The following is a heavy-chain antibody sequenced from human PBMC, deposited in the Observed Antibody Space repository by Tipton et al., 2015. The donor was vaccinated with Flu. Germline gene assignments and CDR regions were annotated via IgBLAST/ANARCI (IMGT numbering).Heavy chain of an antibody. V-gene: IGHV1-18*04. J-gene: IGHJ4*02. CDR1: GYTFTSYG. Sequence: QSGPEVKKPGASVKVSCKASGYTFTSYGISWVRQAPGQGLERMGWISAYNGNTNYAQKLQGRVTMTTDTSTSTAYMELRSLRSDDTAVYYCARDRAYLKDPYYFDYWGQGTLVTVSS. CDR2: ISAYNGNT. CDR3: ARDRAYLKDPYYFDY.